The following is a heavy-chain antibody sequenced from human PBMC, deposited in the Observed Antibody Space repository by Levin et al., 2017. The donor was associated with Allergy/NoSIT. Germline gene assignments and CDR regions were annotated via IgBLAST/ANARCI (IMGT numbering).Heavy chain of an antibody. V-gene: IGHV3-49*03. CDR1: GFTFGDYA. Sequence: GGSLRLSCTASGFTFGDYAMSWFRQAPGKGLEWVGFIRSKAYGGTTEYAASVKGRFTISRDDSKSIAYLQMNSLKTEDTAVYYCTRYYDFWSGYYTVGYYYYGMDVWGQGTTVTVSS. CDR2: IRSKAYGGTT. D-gene: IGHD3-3*01. CDR3: TRYYDFWSGYYTVGYYYYGMDV. J-gene: IGHJ6*02.